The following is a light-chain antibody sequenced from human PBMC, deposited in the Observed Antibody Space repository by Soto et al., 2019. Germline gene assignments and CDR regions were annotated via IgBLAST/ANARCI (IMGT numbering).Light chain of an antibody. CDR1: SSDVGGYNR. V-gene: IGLV2-23*03. Sequence: QSVLTQPASVSGSPGQSITISCTGTSSDVGGYNRVSWYQQHPNKAPKLMIYEGSKRPSGVSNRFSGSKSGNTASLTISGLQAEYEADYYCCSYAGSDTFVVFGGGTKVTVL. CDR2: EGS. J-gene: IGLJ2*01. CDR3: CSYAGSDTFVV.